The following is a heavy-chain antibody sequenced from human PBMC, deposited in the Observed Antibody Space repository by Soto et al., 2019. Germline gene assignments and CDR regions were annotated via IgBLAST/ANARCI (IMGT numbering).Heavy chain of an antibody. CDR3: ARDYSGYDLTLNWFDP. Sequence: ASVKVSCKASGYTFTSYGISWVRQAPGQRLERMGWISAYNGNTNYAQKLQGRVTMTTDTSTSTAYMELRSLRSDDTAVYYCARDYSGYDLTLNWFDPWGQGTLVTVSS. CDR2: ISAYNGNT. D-gene: IGHD5-12*01. V-gene: IGHV1-18*01. CDR1: GYTFTSYG. J-gene: IGHJ5*02.